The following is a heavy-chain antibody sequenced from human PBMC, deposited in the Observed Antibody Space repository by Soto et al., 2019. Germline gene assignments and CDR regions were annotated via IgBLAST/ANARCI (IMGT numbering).Heavy chain of an antibody. D-gene: IGHD3-22*01. J-gene: IGHJ4*02. V-gene: IGHV1-18*01. CDR1: GNTFTSYV. CDR2: ISGYSGNT. Sequence: QLQLVQSGAEVKKPGASVKVSCKASGNTFTSYVFSWVRQAPGQGLEWMGWISGYSGNTNYAQKLQGRVTMTTDTSTSTAYMELRSLRSEDTAVYYCARDRRLYYYHSSGYYYWGQGTLVTVSS. CDR3: ARDRRLYYYHSSGYYY.